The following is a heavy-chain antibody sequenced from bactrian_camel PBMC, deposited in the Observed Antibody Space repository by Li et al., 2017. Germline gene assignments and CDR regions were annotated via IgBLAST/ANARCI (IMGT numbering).Heavy chain of an antibody. J-gene: IGHJ4*01. CDR1: GFIFSRYW. CDR2: ISTGGGTT. V-gene: IGHV3S1*01. D-gene: IGHD3*01. Sequence: VQLVESGGGLVQPGGSLRLSCAASGFIFSRYWVYWVRQAPGKGLEWVSTISTGGGTTHYADSMKGRFTISQDNKNTVYLQMNSLKPEDTAMYYCGADVSNHRVLNGYCGVLLYGLYNYEGRGTQVTVS.